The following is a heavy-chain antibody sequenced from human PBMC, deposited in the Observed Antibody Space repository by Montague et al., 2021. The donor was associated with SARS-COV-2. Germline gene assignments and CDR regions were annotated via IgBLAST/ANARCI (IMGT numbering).Heavy chain of an antibody. D-gene: IGHD6-19*01. CDR2: IYYSGST. V-gene: IGHV4-39*01. J-gene: IGHJ3*02. Sequence: SETLSLTCTVSGGSISSSSYYWGWIRQPPGKGLEWIGSIYYSGSTYYNPSLKSRVTISVDTSKNQFPLKLSSVTAADTAVYYCARQENSSGWFKPDAFDIWGQGTMVTVSS. CDR1: GGSISSSSYY. CDR3: ARQENSSGWFKPDAFDI.